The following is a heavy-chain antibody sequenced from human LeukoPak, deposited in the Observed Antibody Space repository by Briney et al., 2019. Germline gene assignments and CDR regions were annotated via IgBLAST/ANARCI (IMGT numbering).Heavy chain of an antibody. CDR2: INPNSGGT. CDR3: AREGGFYHTPRHYYMDV. Sequence: ASVKVSCKASGYTFTGYYMHWVRQAPGQGLEWMGWINPNSGGTNYAQKFQGRVTMTRDTSISTAYMELSRLRSDDTAVYYCAREGGFYHTPRHYYMDVWGKGTTVTVSS. CDR1: GYTFTGYY. J-gene: IGHJ6*03. V-gene: IGHV1-2*02. D-gene: IGHD2/OR15-2a*01.